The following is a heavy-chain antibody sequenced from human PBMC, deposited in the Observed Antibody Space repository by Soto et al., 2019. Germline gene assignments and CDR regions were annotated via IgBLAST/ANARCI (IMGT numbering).Heavy chain of an antibody. D-gene: IGHD5-12*01. J-gene: IGHJ5*02. CDR3: SREAIVAENWFDP. Sequence: QVQLVQSGAEVKRPGASVKVSCRASGYTFVDYALPWVRQAPGQGLEWVGWLNPNTGNIKYSHKFEDRVSITRDTATSTAYMELRGLRSEDTAVYFCSREAIVAENWFDPWGQGTLVTVSS. V-gene: IGHV1-3*01. CDR2: LNPNTGNI. CDR1: GYTFVDYA.